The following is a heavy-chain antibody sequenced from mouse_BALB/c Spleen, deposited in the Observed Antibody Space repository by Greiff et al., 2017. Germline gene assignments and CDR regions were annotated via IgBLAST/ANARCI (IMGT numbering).Heavy chain of an antibody. CDR1: GDSITSGY. D-gene: IGHD2-3*01. V-gene: IGHV3-8*02. Sequence: EVQRVESGPSLVKPSQTLSLTCSVTGDSITSGYWNWIRKFPGNKLEYMGYISYSGSTYYNPSLKSRISITRDTSKNQYYLQLNSVTTEDTATYYCARYSVYDGYYGYFDVWGAGTTVTVSS. CDR3: ARYSVYDGYYGYFDV. J-gene: IGHJ1*01. CDR2: ISYSGST.